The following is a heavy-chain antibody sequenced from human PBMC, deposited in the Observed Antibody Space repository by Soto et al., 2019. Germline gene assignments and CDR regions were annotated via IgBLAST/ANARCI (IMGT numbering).Heavy chain of an antibody. V-gene: IGHV4-31*03. CDR2: IYYSGST. CDR3: ARDPVGGIEPFRPEYYFDY. D-gene: IGHD1-26*01. CDR1: GGSISSGGYY. Sequence: PSETLSLTCTVSGGSISSGGYYWSWIRQHPGKGLEWIGYIYYSGSTYYNPSLKSRVTISVDTSKNQFSLKLSSVTAADTAVYYCARDPVGGIEPFRPEYYFDYWGQGTLVTVSS. J-gene: IGHJ4*02.